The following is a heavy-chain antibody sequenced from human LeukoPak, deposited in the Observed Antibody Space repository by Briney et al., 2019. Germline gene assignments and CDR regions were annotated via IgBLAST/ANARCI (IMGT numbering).Heavy chain of an antibody. CDR1: GXTFSRYS. CDR2: ISSSSSTI. J-gene: IGHJ4*02. V-gene: IGHV3-48*02. D-gene: IGHD1-14*01. CDR3: ATNQGLNY. Sequence: GGSLRLSCAASGXTFSRYSMNWVRQAPGKGLEWVSYISSSSSTIYYTDSVKGRFTISRDNAKNSLYLQMDSLRDEDTAVYYCATNQGLNYWGQGTLVTVSS.